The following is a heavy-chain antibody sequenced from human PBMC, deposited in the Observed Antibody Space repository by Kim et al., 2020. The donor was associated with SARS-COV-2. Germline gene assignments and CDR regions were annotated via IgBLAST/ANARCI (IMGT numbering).Heavy chain of an antibody. V-gene: IGHV4-34*01. J-gene: IGHJ4*02. CDR3: ARGPYTPIDY. CDR2: INHGGST. Sequence: SETLSLTCAVYGGSFSGYYWSWIRQPPGKGLEWIGEINHGGSTNYNPSLKSRVTISVDTSKNQFSLKLSSVTAADTAVYYCARGPYTPIDYWGQGTLVTVSS. CDR1: GGSFSGYY. D-gene: IGHD4-4*01.